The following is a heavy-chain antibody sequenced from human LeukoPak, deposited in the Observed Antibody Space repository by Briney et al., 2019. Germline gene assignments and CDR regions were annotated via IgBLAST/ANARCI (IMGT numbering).Heavy chain of an antibody. D-gene: IGHD6-19*01. V-gene: IGHV3-11*01. CDR1: GFTFSDYY. Sequence: GGSLRLSCAASGFTFSDYYMSWIRQAPGKGLEWVSYISSSGSTIYYADSVKGRFTISRDNAKNSLYLQMNSLRAEDTAVYYRARDGYSSGWYDTGVDYWGQGTLVTVSS. CDR2: ISSSGSTI. CDR3: ARDGYSSGWYDTGVDY. J-gene: IGHJ4*02.